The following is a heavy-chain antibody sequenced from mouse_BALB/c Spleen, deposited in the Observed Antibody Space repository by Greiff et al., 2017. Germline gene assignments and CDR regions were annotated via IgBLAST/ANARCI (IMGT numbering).Heavy chain of an antibody. CDR1: GYTFTSYW. D-gene: IGHD2-2*01. CDR2: IYPGSGST. J-gene: IGHJ3*01. CDR3: TRSDPYGYDGAWFAD. V-gene: IGHV1S22*01. Sequence: LQQPGSELVRPGASVKLSCKASGYTFTSYWMHWVKQRPGQGLEWIGNIYPGSGSTNYDEKFKSKATLTVDTSSSTAYMQLSSLTSEDSAVYYCTRSDPYGYDGAWFADWGQGTLVTVSA.